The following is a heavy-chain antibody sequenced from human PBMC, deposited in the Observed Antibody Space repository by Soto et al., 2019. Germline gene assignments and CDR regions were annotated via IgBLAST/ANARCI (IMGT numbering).Heavy chain of an antibody. CDR1: GFTFSSYS. CDR2: ISSSSSYI. CDR3: ARDGMAYCGGDCYSFDY. V-gene: IGHV3-21*01. Sequence: GGSLRLSCAASGFTFSSYSMNWVRQAPGKGLEWVSSISSSSSYIYYADSVKGRFTISRDNAKNSLYLQMNSLRAEDTAVYYCARDGMAYCGGDCYSFDYWGQGTLVTVS. D-gene: IGHD2-21*02. J-gene: IGHJ4*02.